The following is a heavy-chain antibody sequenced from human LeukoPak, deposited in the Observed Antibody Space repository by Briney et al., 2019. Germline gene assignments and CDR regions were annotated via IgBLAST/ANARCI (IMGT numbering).Heavy chain of an antibody. V-gene: IGHV1-2*02. J-gene: IGHJ3*02. CDR3: ARDLTDSSGLIRDAFDI. CDR2: INPNSGGT. D-gene: IGHD3-22*01. Sequence: ASVKVSCKASGYTFIDYYMHWVRQAPGQGLEWMGWINPNSGGTNYAQNFQGRVTMTRDTSIRTVYMELSRLRSDDTAVYYCARDLTDSSGLIRDAFDIWGQGTMVTVSS. CDR1: GYTFIDYY.